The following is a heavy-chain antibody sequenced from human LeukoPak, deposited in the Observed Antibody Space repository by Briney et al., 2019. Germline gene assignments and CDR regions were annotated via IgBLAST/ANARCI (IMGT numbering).Heavy chain of an antibody. CDR2: ISGDGGST. V-gene: IGHV3-43*02. CDR3: AKSAFFEYGMDV. Sequence: PGGSLRLSCAASGFTFDDYAMHWVRQAPGKGLERVSLISGDGGSTYYADSVKGRFTISRDNSKNSLYLQMNSLRTEDTALYYCAKSAFFEYGMDVWGQGTTVTVSS. J-gene: IGHJ6*02. CDR1: GFTFDDYA. D-gene: IGHD3-3*01.